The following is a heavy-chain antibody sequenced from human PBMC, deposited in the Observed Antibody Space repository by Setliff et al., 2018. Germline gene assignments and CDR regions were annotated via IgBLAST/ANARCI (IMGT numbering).Heavy chain of an antibody. V-gene: IGHV4-39*01. Sequence: SETLSLTCTVSDDSFTSSRYYWGWIRQAPGSGLEWIGSISYSGTPYYNASVESRVTISIDTSRNQFSLELRSVTVADTATYYCVRPGGTTVVARHFDYWGSGIMVTVSS. D-gene: IGHD2-15*01. CDR1: DDSFTSSRYY. CDR3: VRPGGTTVVARHFDY. J-gene: IGHJ4*01. CDR2: ISYSGTP.